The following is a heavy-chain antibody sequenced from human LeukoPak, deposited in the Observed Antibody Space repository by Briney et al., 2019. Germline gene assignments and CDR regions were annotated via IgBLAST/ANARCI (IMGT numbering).Heavy chain of an antibody. CDR1: EFTFDDYA. V-gene: IGHV3-9*01. CDR3: AKDKSRDYYDSSGYDY. Sequence: GGSLRLSCAASEFTFDDYAMHWVRQAPGKGLEWVSGISWNSGSIGYADSVKGRFTISRDNAKNSLYLQMNSLRAEDTALYYCAKDKSRDYYDSSGYDYWGQGTLVTVSS. D-gene: IGHD3-22*01. J-gene: IGHJ4*02. CDR2: ISWNSGSI.